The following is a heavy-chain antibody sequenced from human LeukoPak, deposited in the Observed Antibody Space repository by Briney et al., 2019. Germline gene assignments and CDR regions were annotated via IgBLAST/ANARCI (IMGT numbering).Heavy chain of an antibody. J-gene: IGHJ4*02. CDR3: ARVSVTVIPIFDY. Sequence: GGSLRLSCAASGFTFSSYEMNWVRQAPGKGLEWVSYISSSGSTIYYADSVKGRFTISRDNAKNSLYLQMNSLRAEDTAVYYCARVSVTVIPIFDYWGQGALVTVSS. CDR1: GFTFSSYE. D-gene: IGHD4-17*01. V-gene: IGHV3-48*03. CDR2: ISSSGSTI.